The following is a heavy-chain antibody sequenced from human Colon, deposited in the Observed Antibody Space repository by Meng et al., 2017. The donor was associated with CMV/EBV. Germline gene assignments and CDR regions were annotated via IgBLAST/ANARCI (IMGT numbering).Heavy chain of an antibody. CDR1: GFTFSNFA. D-gene: IGHD6-19*01. V-gene: IGHV3-23*03. CDR2: IYADGRST. J-gene: IGHJ6*02. CDR3: TKEDSSGWYRTFES. Sequence: GESLKISCATSGFTFSNFAMSWVRQAPGKGPEWISVIYADGRSTNYADSVKGRLTISRDNAQKTLYLQMNSLTAEDTALYYCTKEDSSGWYRTFESWGQGTTVTVSS.